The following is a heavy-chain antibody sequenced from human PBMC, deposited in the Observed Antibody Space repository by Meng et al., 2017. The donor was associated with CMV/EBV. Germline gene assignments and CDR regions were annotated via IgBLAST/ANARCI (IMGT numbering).Heavy chain of an antibody. CDR2: INSDGSST. CDR3: ARTGGWYSFDY. D-gene: IGHD6-19*01. CDR1: GFTFSSYW. J-gene: IGHJ4*02. V-gene: IGHV3-74*01. Sequence: GESLKISCAASGFTFSSYWMHWVRQAPGKGLVWVSRINSDGSSTSYADSVKGRFTISRDNAKNTLYLQMNSLRAEDTAVYYCARTGGWYSFDYWGQGTLVTSPQ.